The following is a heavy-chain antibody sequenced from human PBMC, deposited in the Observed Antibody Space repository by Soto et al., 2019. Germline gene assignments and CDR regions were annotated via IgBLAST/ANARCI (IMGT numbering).Heavy chain of an antibody. D-gene: IGHD3-9*01. CDR1: GYTFTSYG. CDR3: ARGYSDILTGYHEVVDY. Sequence: QVQLVQSGAEVKKPGASVKVSCKASGYTFTSYGISWVRQAPGQGLEWMGWISAYNGNTNYAQKLQGRVTMTTDTSTSTAYVELRSLRSDDTAVYYCARGYSDILTGYHEVVDYWGQGTLVTVSS. J-gene: IGHJ4*02. CDR2: ISAYNGNT. V-gene: IGHV1-18*01.